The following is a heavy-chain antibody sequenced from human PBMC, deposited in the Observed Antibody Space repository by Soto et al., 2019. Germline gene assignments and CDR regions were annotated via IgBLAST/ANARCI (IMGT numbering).Heavy chain of an antibody. CDR3: AKDLPGVQLWLCSDY. CDR2: ITGSGGSS. J-gene: IGHJ4*02. Sequence: PGGSLRLSCAASGFTFSSYVMRWVRQSPGKGLEWVSAITGSGGSSYYADSVKGRFTISRDNSKKMLYLQMNSLRAEDTAVYYCAKDLPGVQLWLCSDYWGQGTLVTVSS. V-gene: IGHV3-23*01. CDR1: GFTFSSYV. D-gene: IGHD5-18*01.